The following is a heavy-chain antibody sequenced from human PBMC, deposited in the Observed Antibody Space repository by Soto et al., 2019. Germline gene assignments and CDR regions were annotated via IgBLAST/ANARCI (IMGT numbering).Heavy chain of an antibody. Sequence: QITLNESGPTQVKPRQTLTLTCTFSGFSLTTSGVVVGWIRQSPGKAPRWLALFYWDDDKRYSPSLKSRLTITKDTSKNQVVLTMADLDPADTATYYCAHRVLRTVFGLVTTTAIYFDFWGQGTPVAVSS. V-gene: IGHV2-5*02. CDR2: FYWDDDK. CDR1: GFSLTTSGVV. CDR3: AHRVLRTVFGLVTTTAIYFDF. J-gene: IGHJ4*02. D-gene: IGHD3-3*01.